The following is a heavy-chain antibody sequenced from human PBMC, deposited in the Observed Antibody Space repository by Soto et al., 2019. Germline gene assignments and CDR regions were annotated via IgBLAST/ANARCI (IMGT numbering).Heavy chain of an antibody. CDR3: ATGGDDPFWFDP. J-gene: IGHJ5*02. CDR1: GYTLTELS. V-gene: IGHV1-24*01. D-gene: IGHD3-10*01. CDR2: FDPEDGET. Sequence: ASVKVSCKVSGYTLTELSMHWVRQAPGKGLEWMGGFDPEDGETIYAQKFQGRVTMTEDTSTDTAYMELSSLRSEATAVYYCATGGDDPFWFDPWXQGTLVTASS.